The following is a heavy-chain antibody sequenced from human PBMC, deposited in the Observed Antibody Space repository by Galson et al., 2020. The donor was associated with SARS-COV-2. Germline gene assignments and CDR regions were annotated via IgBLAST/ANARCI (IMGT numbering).Heavy chain of an antibody. D-gene: IGHD4-17*01. CDR3: ARVGGPNGDYDWFDP. CDR2: IYYSGST. CDR1: GGSISSSSYY. V-gene: IGHV4-39*01. Sequence: SETLSLTCPVYGGSISSSSYYWGWIRQPPGKGLEWIGRIYYSGSTYYNPSLKSRVTISVDTSKNQFSLKLSSVTAADTAVYYCARVGGPNGDYDWFDPWGQGTLVTVPS. J-gene: IGHJ5*02.